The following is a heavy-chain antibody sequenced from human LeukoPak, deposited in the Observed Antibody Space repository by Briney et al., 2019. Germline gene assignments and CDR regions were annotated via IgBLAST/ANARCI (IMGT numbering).Heavy chain of an antibody. CDR3: ARDTYDSSGYHFYYMDV. CDR1: GFTFNTYW. V-gene: IGHV3-7*01. D-gene: IGHD3-22*01. J-gene: IGHJ6*03. CDR2: IKEDGSEK. Sequence: PGGSLRLSCAVSGFTFNTYWMSWFRQAPGKGLEWVANIKEDGSEKHYGDSVRGRFTISRDNAKNSLYLRMNSLRAEDTALYFCARDTYDSSGYHFYYMDVWGKGTTVTVSS.